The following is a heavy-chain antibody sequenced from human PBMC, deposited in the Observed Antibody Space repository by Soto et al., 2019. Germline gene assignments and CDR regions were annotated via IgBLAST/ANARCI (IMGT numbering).Heavy chain of an antibody. D-gene: IGHD2-15*01. CDR3: ARAPGSCSGGSCYSRYYFDY. CDR1: GFTFDDYA. CDR2: ISWNSGSI. V-gene: IGHV3-9*01. J-gene: IGHJ4*02. Sequence: GGSLRLSCAASGFTFDDYAMHWVRQAPGKGLEWVSGISWNSGSIGYADSVKGRFTISRDNAKNSLYLQMNSLSAEDTALDYCARAPGSCSGGSCYSRYYFDYWGQGTLVTVSS.